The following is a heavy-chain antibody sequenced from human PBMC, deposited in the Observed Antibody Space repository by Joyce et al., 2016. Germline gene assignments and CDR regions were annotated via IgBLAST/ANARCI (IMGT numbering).Heavy chain of an antibody. D-gene: IGHD3-22*01. CDR2: VYPVGSYT. CDR3: AKGMYFYGSGGYYQDPFNI. V-gene: IGHV5-51*01. CDR1: GYKCTNFW. J-gene: IGHJ3*02. Sequence: EVQLVQSGAEVKKPGESLKISCKGSGYKCTNFWIGWVRQMPGKGLEWIGVVYPVGSYTKYSPAFQGQVIISADKAVSTAYLQWSSLKASDTAIYYCAKGMYFYGSGGYYQDPFNIWGQGTMVTVSS.